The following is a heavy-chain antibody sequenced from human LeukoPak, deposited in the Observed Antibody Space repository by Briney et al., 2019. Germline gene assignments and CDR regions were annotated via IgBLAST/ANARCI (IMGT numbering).Heavy chain of an antibody. CDR3: ANGSRTGAAIYDYIYFDY. D-gene: IGHD3-16*01. V-gene: IGHV1-2*02. CDR1: GYTFTGYY. Sequence: ASVKVSCKASGYTFTGYYMHWVRQAPGQGLEWMGCINPNSGGTNYAQDFQGRVTMTRDTSISTAYMELSRLTSDDTAVYYCANGSRTGAAIYDYIYFDYWGQGTLVTVSS. CDR2: INPNSGGT. J-gene: IGHJ4*02.